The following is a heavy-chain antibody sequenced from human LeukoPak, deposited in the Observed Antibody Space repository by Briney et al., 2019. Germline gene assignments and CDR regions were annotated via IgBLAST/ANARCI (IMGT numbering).Heavy chain of an antibody. CDR3: ARVLHAPKFIDS. D-gene: IGHD2-8*01. CDR1: GSSITSTYY. V-gene: IGHV4-38-2*02. CDR2: VFQLQTVRT. J-gene: IGHJ4*02. Sequence: PSETLSLTCTVSGSSITSTYYWAWFRQPPGKGLDWIATVFQLQTVRTFYNPSLESRVTMSLDTSQNQFSLNLTSVTAADTALYFCARVLHAPKFIDSWGQGTLVTVSS.